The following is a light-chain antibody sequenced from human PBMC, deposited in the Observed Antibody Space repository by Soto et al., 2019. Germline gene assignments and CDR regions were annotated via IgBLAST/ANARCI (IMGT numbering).Light chain of an antibody. CDR3: QQRSNGPGR. Sequence: EIVLTQNPPTLAVYPKKRDTLSCSTSQNISSYLIWYQQKPGQAPRLLIYDVSNRATGIPARFSVSGSGTDFALAIRTLDPYYFAVYYCQQRSNGPGRLGEGTKVDIK. V-gene: IGKV3-11*01. CDR1: QNISSY. CDR2: DVS. J-gene: IGKJ1*01.